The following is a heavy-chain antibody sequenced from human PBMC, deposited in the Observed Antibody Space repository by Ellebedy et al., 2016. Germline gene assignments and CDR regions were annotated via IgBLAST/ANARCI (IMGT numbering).Heavy chain of an antibody. Sequence: GGSLRLSXAASGFTFSSYAMSWVRQAPGKGLEWVSAISGSGGSTYYADSVKGRFTISRDNSKNTLYLQMNSLRAEDTAVYYCAKDSNWDRDAFDIWGQGTMVTVSS. D-gene: IGHD1-1*01. CDR3: AKDSNWDRDAFDI. CDR2: ISGSGGST. V-gene: IGHV3-23*01. J-gene: IGHJ3*02. CDR1: GFTFSSYA.